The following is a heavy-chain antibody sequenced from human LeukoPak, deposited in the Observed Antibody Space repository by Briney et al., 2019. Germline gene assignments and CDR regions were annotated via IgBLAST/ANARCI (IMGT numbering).Heavy chain of an antibody. CDR1: GYTFTSYD. CDR3: ARTPMWELDAFDI. Sequence: ASVKVSCKASGYTFTSYDINWVRQATGQGLEWMGWMNPNSGNTGYAQKFQGRVTITRNTSISTAYMELSSLRSEDTAVYYCARTPMWELDAFDIWGQGTMVTVSS. V-gene: IGHV1-8*03. D-gene: IGHD1-26*01. CDR2: MNPNSGNT. J-gene: IGHJ3*02.